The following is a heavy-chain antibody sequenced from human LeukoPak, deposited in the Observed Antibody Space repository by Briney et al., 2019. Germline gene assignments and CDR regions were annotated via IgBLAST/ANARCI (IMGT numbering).Heavy chain of an antibody. D-gene: IGHD6-13*01. CDR3: ARVPYRCSSSWYWV. CDR1: GYTFTGYY. Sequence: GASVKVSCKASGYTFTGYYMHWVRQAPGQGLEWMGRINPNSGGTNYAQKFQGRVTMTRDTSISTAYMELSRLRSDDTAVYYCARVPYRCSSSWYWVWGQGTLVTVSS. CDR2: INPNSGGT. J-gene: IGHJ4*02. V-gene: IGHV1-2*06.